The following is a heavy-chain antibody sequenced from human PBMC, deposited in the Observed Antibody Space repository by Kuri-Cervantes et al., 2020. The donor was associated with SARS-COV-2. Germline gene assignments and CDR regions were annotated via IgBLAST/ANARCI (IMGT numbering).Heavy chain of an antibody. V-gene: IGHV4-61*08. CDR1: GGSVSSGGYY. D-gene: IGHD3-16*02. CDR2: IYYSGST. Sequence: GSLRLSCTVSGGSVSSGGYYWSWIRQPPGKGLEWIGYIYYSGSTNYNPSLKSRVTISVDTSKNQFSLKLSSVTAADTAVYYCARDIGYDYVWGSYRYKNRYFDYWGQGTLVTVSS. CDR3: ARDIGYDYVWGSYRYKNRYFDY. J-gene: IGHJ4*02.